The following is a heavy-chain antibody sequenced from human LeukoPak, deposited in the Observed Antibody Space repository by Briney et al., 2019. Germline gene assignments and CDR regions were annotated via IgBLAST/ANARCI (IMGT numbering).Heavy chain of an antibody. J-gene: IGHJ4*02. D-gene: IGHD2/OR15-2a*01. CDR3: ARSPRVLWASRYDH. CDR1: GGSFTGYF. Sequence: PSETLSLTCAVYGGSFTGYFWTWIRQSPGQGLEWIGEINHSGSTNYNPSLRSRLTTSLDTSKNQFSLKLTSVTAADTAVYYCARSPRVLWASRYDHWGRGTLVTVSS. CDR2: INHSGST. V-gene: IGHV4-34*01.